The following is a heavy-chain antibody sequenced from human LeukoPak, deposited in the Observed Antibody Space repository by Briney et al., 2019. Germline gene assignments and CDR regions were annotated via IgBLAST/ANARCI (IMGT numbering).Heavy chain of an antibody. Sequence: KPSETLSLTCTVSGGSISSYYWSWIRQPPGKGLEWVGYIYYSGSTNYNPSLKSRVTISVDTSKTQFSLKLNSVTAADTAVYYCARGGSNAWYKHFDYWGQGTLVTVSS. CDR1: GGSISSYY. J-gene: IGHJ4*02. CDR2: IYYSGST. CDR3: ARGGSNAWYKHFDY. V-gene: IGHV4-59*01. D-gene: IGHD6-19*01.